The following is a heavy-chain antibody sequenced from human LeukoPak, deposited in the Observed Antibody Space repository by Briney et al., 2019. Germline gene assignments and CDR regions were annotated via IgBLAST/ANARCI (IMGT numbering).Heavy chain of an antibody. CDR3: AKGGLWYGKNDH. Sequence: GGSLRLSCTASGFTFSSYAMYWVRQAPGKGLEWVSTITGSGDSTYNADSVKGRFTISRDNSENTMNLQMNSLRAEDTAVYYCAKGGLWYGKNDHWGQGTLVTVSS. CDR1: GFTFSSYA. J-gene: IGHJ4*02. V-gene: IGHV3-23*01. D-gene: IGHD6-13*01. CDR2: ITGSGDST.